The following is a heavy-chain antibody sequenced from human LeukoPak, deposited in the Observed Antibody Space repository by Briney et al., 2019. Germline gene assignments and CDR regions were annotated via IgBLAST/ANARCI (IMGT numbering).Heavy chain of an antibody. V-gene: IGHV4-4*07. CDR2: IYTSGST. CDR1: GGSISSYY. CDR3: ARESVDTAMVIFDY. J-gene: IGHJ4*02. Sequence: PSETLSLTCTVSGGSISSYYWSWIRQPAGKGLEWIGRIYTSGSTNYNPSLKSRVTMSVDTSQNQFSLKLSSVTAADTAVYYCARESVDTAMVIFDYWGQGTLVTVSS. D-gene: IGHD5-18*01.